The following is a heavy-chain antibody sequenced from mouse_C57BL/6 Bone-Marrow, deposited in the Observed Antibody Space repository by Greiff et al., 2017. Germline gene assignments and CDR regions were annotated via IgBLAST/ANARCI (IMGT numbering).Heavy chain of an antibody. CDR3: ASATDGYRFAY. Sequence: VKLMESGPGLVAPSQSLSITCTVSGFSLTSYGVDWVRQSPGKGLEWLGVICGVGSTNYNSAIKSRLSISKYNSKSQFFLKMNSLQTYDTAMYYCASATDGYRFAYWGQGTLVTVSA. D-gene: IGHD2-3*01. V-gene: IGHV2-6*01. J-gene: IGHJ3*01. CDR2: ICGVGST. CDR1: GFSLTSYG.